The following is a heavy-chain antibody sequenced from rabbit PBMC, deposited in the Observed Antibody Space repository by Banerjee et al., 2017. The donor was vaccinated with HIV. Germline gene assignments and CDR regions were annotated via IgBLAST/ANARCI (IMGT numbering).Heavy chain of an antibody. CDR1: GLDFSSSYW. CDR3: ARDAGYAGSNL. J-gene: IGHJ4*01. CDR2: IGTGAGGT. Sequence: QEQLEESGGDLVKPGGTLTLTCTASGLDFSSSYWICWVRQAPGRGLEWIACIGTGAGGTWYASWAKGRFTISKTSSTTVTLQMTSLTAADTATYFCARDAGYAGSNLWGPGTLVTVS. V-gene: IGHV1S45*01. D-gene: IGHD4-2*01.